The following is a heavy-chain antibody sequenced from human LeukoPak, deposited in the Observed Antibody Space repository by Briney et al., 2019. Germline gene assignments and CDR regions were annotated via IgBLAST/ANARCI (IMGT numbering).Heavy chain of an antibody. J-gene: IGHJ4*02. CDR2: IYYSGST. CDR1: GRSFSSYY. D-gene: IGHD3-22*01. V-gene: IGHV4-59*07. Sequence: PSDTLSLTCTVSGRSFSSYYWSWIRQPPGKGLVWIGYIYYSGSTNYNPSLKSRVTMSIDTSKNQFSLKVTSVTAADTAVYYCARVDYDSSGYFDYWGQGTPVTVSS. CDR3: ARVDYDSSGYFDY.